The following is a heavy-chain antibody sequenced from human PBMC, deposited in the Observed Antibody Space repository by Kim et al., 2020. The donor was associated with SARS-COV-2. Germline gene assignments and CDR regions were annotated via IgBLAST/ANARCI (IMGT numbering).Heavy chain of an antibody. V-gene: IGHV4-39*01. Sequence: SETLSLTCTVSGGSLSSSSYYWGWIRQPPGKGLEWIGTTYYSGNTYYNPSLKSRVTISVDTSKNQFSLKLGSVTAADTAFYYCARQQSNSSGWYV. D-gene: IGHD6-19*01. CDR2: TYYSGNT. J-gene: IGHJ2*01. CDR3: ARQQSNSSGWYV. CDR1: GGSLSSSSYY.